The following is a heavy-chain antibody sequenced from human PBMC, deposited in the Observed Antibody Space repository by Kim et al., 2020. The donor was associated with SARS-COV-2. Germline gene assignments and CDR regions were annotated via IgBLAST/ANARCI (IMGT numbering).Heavy chain of an antibody. Sequence: ASVKVSCKASGYTFTTYPMHWVRQAPGQRLEWMAWINGGNGNTKYSQNFQARVTISRDTSASTAYMELSSLRSEYTAVYYCARGKGFYDTSGYFYGYFDYWGQGTLVTVSS. CDR3: ARGKGFYDTSGYFYGYFDY. D-gene: IGHD3-22*01. J-gene: IGHJ4*02. CDR2: INGGNGNT. CDR1: GYTFTTYP. V-gene: IGHV1-3*01.